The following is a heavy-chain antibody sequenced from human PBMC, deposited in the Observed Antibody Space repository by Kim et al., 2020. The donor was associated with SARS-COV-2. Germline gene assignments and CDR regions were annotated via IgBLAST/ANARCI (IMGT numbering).Heavy chain of an antibody. J-gene: IGHJ4*02. CDR3: VRGGFGSGTDS. Sequence: YADPGRGRFTISRGNAKNTVYLQMNSLRGDDTALYYCVRGGFGSGTDSWGQGTLVTVSS. D-gene: IGHD3-10*01. V-gene: IGHV3-74*01.